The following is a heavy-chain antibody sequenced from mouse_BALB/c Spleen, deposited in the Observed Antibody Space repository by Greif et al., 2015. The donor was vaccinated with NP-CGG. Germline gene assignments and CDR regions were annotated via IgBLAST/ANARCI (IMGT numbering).Heavy chain of an antibody. D-gene: IGHD2-4*01. CDR3: ARGPTMIRYYAMDY. V-gene: IGHV2-9*02. CDR2: IWAGGST. Sequence: VKLVESGPGLVAPSQSLSITCTVSGFSLTSYGVHWVRQPPGKGLEWLGVIWAGGSTNYNSALMSRLSISKDNSKSQVFLKMNSLQTDDTAMYYCARGPTMIRYYAMDYWGQGTSVTVSS. J-gene: IGHJ4*01. CDR1: GFSLTSYG.